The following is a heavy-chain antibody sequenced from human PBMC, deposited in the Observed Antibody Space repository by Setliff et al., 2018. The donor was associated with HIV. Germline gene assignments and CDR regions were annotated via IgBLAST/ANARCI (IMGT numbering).Heavy chain of an antibody. Sequence: PGGSLRLSCAASGFTFNTYGMHWVRQAPGKGLEWVAFIRYDGSNKYYADSVKGRFTISRDNSKNSLYLQMNSLRAEDTAVYYCARKLRPGHGVDVWGQGTTVTVSS. CDR3: ARKLRPGHGVDV. CDR1: GFTFNTYG. V-gene: IGHV3-30*02. CDR2: IRYDGSNK. D-gene: IGHD3-10*01. J-gene: IGHJ6*02.